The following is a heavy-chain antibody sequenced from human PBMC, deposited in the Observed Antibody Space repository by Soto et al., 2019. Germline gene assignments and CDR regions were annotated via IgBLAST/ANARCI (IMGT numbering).Heavy chain of an antibody. Sequence: SETLSLTCTVSGGSISSGGYYWSWIRQHPGKGLEWIGYIYYSGSTNYNPSLKSRVTISVDTSKNQFSLKLSSVTAADTAVYYCARATYSSSWYISRGGYYGMDVWGQGTTVTVSS. J-gene: IGHJ6*02. V-gene: IGHV4-61*08. D-gene: IGHD6-13*01. CDR1: GGSISSGGYY. CDR3: ARATYSSSWYISRGGYYGMDV. CDR2: IYYSGST.